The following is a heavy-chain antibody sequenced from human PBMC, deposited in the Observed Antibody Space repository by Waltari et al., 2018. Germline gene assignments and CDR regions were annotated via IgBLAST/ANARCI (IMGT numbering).Heavy chain of an antibody. D-gene: IGHD1-1*01. J-gene: IGHJ6*02. CDR3: AKGPDWILTFYYYGMDV. Sequence: QVQLVESGGGVVQPGGSLRLSCAASGFTFSSYGMHWVRQAPGKGLEWVAFIRYDGSNKYYADSVKGRFTISRDNSKNTLYLQMNSLRAEDTAVYYCAKGPDWILTFYYYGMDVWGQGTTVTVSS. CDR2: IRYDGSNK. CDR1: GFTFSSYG. V-gene: IGHV3-30*02.